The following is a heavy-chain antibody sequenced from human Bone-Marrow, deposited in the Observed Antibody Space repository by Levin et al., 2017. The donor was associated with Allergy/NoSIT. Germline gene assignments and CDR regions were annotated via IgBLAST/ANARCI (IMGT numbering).Heavy chain of an antibody. CDR3: AKDGSSIAAAGRGDY. D-gene: IGHD6-13*01. Sequence: GESLKISCAASGFTFSSYAMSWVRQAPGKGLEWVSAISGSGGSTYYADSVKGRFTISRDNSKNTLYLQMNSLRAEDTAVYYCAKDGSSIAAAGRGDYWSQGTLVTVSS. CDR2: ISGSGGST. CDR1: GFTFSSYA. J-gene: IGHJ4*02. V-gene: IGHV3-23*01.